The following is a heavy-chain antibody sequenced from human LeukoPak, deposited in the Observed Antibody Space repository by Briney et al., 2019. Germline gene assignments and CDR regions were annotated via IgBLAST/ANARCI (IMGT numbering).Heavy chain of an antibody. CDR1: VGSISSSSYY. V-gene: IGHV4-39*07. Sequence: SETLSLTCTVSVGSISSSSYYWGWIRQPPGKGLEWIGSIYYSGSTYYNPSLKSRVTMSVDTSKNQFSLKLSSVTAADTAVYYCARAGYICSGSYLSGFDYWGQGTLVTVSS. D-gene: IGHD1-26*01. J-gene: IGHJ4*02. CDR2: IYYSGST. CDR3: ARAGYICSGSYLSGFDY.